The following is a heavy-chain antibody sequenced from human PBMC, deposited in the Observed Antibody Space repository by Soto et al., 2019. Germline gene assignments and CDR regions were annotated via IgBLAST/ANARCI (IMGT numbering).Heavy chain of an antibody. Sequence: GGSLRLSCAASGFTFSSYAMHWVRQAPGKGLEWVAVISYDGSNKYYADSVKGRFTISRDNSKNTLYLQMNSLRAEDKAVYYCAASGGVGSHYYGMDVWGQGTTVTVSS. J-gene: IGHJ6*02. CDR1: GFTFSSYA. CDR2: ISYDGSNK. V-gene: IGHV3-30-3*01. CDR3: AASGGVGSHYYGMDV. D-gene: IGHD3-3*01.